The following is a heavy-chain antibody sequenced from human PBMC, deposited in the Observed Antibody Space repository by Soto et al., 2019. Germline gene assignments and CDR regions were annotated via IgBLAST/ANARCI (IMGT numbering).Heavy chain of an antibody. V-gene: IGHV3-20*04. CDR1: GFTLAEYG. CDR2: INWNGGST. CDR3: AREGIAAAGYYFDY. Sequence: GSRTLSCAVSGFTLAEYGMSWVRHAAGKGMEWVSGINWNGGSTGYADSVKGRFTISRDNAKNSLYLQMNSLRAEDTALYYCAREGIAAAGYYFDYWGQGTLVTVSS. J-gene: IGHJ4*02. D-gene: IGHD6-13*01.